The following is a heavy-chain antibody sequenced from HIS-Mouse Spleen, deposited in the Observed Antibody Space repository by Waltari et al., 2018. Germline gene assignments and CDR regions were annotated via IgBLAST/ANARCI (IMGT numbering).Heavy chain of an antibody. CDR1: GGSIRSRSYF. J-gene: IGHJ2*01. Sequence: QLQLQESGPGLVKPSETLSLTCAASGGSIRSRSYFRGWIRQPPGKGLEWIGSTYYSGSTYYNPALKSRVTISVDTSKNQFSLKLSSVTAADTAVYYCAREIPYSSSWYDWYFDLWGRGTLVTVSS. V-gene: IGHV4-39*07. D-gene: IGHD6-13*01. CDR3: AREIPYSSSWYDWYFDL. CDR2: TYYSGST.